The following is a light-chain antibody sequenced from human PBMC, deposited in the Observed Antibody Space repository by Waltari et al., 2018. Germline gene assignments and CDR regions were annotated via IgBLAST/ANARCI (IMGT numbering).Light chain of an antibody. CDR1: SSDVGGYNY. Sequence: QSALTQPRSVSGSPGQSVTISCTGTSSDVGGYNYVPWYQQHPGKAPKLRLYDVSKLPSGVPDRFSGSKSGNTAALTISGLQAEDEADYYCCSYAGSYAVVFGGGTKLTVL. J-gene: IGLJ3*02. V-gene: IGLV2-11*02. CDR3: CSYAGSYAVV. CDR2: DVS.